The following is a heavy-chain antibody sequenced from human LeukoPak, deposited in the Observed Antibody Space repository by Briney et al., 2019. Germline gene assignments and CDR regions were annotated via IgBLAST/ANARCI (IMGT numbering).Heavy chain of an antibody. CDR1: GFTVSSNY. V-gene: IGHV3-66*01. CDR2: IYSGGST. J-gene: IGHJ4*02. CDR3: ARRYCSSTSCLPIDY. D-gene: IGHD2-2*01. Sequence: GGSLRLSCAASGFTVSSNYMSWVRQAPGKGLEWVSVIYSGGSTYYADSVKGRFTISRDNAKNSLYLQMNSLRAEDTAVYYCARRYCSSTSCLPIDYWGQGTLVTVSS.